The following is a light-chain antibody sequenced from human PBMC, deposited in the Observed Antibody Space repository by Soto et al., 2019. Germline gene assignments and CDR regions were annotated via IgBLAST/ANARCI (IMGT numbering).Light chain of an antibody. J-gene: IGKJ5*01. CDR1: QTVDSNF. Sequence: DTVLPQSPGTLSFAPGESAQIYCLARQTVDSNFLAWYQQKPGQAPRLLIYAASTRATGIPDRFSGSGSGTDFTLTISRLEPEDFAVYYCQQHSEWPPITCGHGPRRELK. CDR3: QQHSEWPPIT. CDR2: AAS. V-gene: IGKV3-20*01.